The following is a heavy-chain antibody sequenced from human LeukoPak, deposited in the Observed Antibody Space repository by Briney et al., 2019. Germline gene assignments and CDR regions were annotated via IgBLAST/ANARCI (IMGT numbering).Heavy chain of an antibody. D-gene: IGHD2-8*01. Sequence: GASVKVSCKASGYTFTSYYMHWVRQAPGQGLEWMGIINPSGGNTNYAQKLQGRLTLTTDTSTSTAYMELRSLRSDDTAVYYCASCHCTNGVCYGECEYFQHWGQGTLVTVSS. CDR3: ASCHCTNGVCYGECEYFQH. J-gene: IGHJ1*01. CDR1: GYTFTSYY. V-gene: IGHV1-46*01. CDR2: INPSGGNT.